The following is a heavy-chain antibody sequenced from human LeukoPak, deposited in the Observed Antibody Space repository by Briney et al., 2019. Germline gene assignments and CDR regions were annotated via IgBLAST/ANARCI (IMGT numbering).Heavy chain of an antibody. Sequence: PGGSLRLSCAASGFTFSNYGMHWVRQAPGKGLEWVAVIWYDGSNKYYADSVKGRFTISRDNSKNTLYLQMNSLRAEDTAVHYCAGNYGPYYFDYWGQGTLVTVSS. CDR1: GFTFSNYG. J-gene: IGHJ4*02. V-gene: IGHV3-33*01. CDR2: IWYDGSNK. D-gene: IGHD3-10*01. CDR3: AGNYGPYYFDY.